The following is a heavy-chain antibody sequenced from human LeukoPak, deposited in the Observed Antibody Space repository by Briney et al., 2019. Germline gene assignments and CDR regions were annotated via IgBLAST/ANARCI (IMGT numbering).Heavy chain of an antibody. CDR3: ARPHIPRQAYAFDM. J-gene: IGHJ3*02. Sequence: GESLKISCEGSGYSFTNYWIGWVRQMPGKGLEWMGIIYPGDSDTRYSPSFQGQVTISADKSISTAYLQWTSLKASDSAMYYCARPHIPRQAYAFDMWGQGTMVTVSS. CDR2: IYPGDSDT. CDR1: GYSFTNYW. V-gene: IGHV5-51*01. D-gene: IGHD2-2*02.